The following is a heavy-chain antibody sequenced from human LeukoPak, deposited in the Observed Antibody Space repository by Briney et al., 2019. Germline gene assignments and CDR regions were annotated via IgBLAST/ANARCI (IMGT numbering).Heavy chain of an antibody. CDR3: ARVGGYQPGEYYFDY. J-gene: IGHJ4*02. Sequence: GSSKKFSYTACGNCFTNYWNCGVRQIRRKGLEWMGIIYPGDSDTRYSTSFQGQVTISADKSISTAYLQWSSLKASDTAMYYCARVGGYQPGEYYFDYWGQGTLVTVSS. V-gene: IGHV5-51*01. CDR2: IYPGDSDT. D-gene: IGHD2-2*01. CDR1: GNCFTNYW.